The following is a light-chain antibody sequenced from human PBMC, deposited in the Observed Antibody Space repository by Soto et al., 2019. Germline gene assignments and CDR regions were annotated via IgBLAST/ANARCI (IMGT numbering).Light chain of an antibody. CDR1: QSISSW. CDR3: QQYDSYPLT. J-gene: IGKJ4*01. CDR2: KAS. Sequence: DIQMTQSPSTLSASVGDRVTITCRASQSISSWLAWYQQKPGKAPKFVSQKASSLESGVPSRFSGSGSGTEFTLTISSLQPDDFATYFCQQYDSYPLTFGGGTKVEIK. V-gene: IGKV1-5*03.